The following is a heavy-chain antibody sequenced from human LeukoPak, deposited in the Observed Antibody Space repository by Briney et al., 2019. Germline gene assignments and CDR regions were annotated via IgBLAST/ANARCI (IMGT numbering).Heavy chain of an antibody. J-gene: IGHJ3*02. V-gene: IGHV1-69*05. Sequence: ASVKVSCKASGGTFSSYAISWVRQAPGQGLEGMGGIIPIFGTANYAQKFQGRVTITTDESTSTAYMELSSLRSEDTAVYYCARPRAYCSSTSCAFDIWGQGTMVTVSS. D-gene: IGHD2-2*01. CDR3: ARPRAYCSSTSCAFDI. CDR1: GGTFSSYA. CDR2: IIPIFGTA.